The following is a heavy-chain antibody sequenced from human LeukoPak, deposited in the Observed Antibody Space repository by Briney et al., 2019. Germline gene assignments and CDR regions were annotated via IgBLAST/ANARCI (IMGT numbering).Heavy chain of an antibody. V-gene: IGHV3-21*04. Sequence: GGSLRLSCAASGFAFSSYSVNWVRQAPGKGLEWVSSISSSSSYIYYADSVKGRFTISRDNAKTSLYLQMNSLRAEDTALYYCAKDLGPGSMATSPGFDYWGQGTLVTVSS. CDR1: GFAFSSYS. CDR3: AKDLGPGSMATSPGFDY. D-gene: IGHD5-24*01. CDR2: ISSSSSYI. J-gene: IGHJ4*02.